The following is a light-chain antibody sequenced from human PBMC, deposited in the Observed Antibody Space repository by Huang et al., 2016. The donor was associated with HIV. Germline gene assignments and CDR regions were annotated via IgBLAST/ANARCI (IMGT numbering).Light chain of an antibody. V-gene: IGKV3-15*01. J-gene: IGKJ2*01. CDR2: GAS. Sequence: EIVLTQSPATLSVSPGERATLSCRASQSVSSNLAWFQQKPGQAPRLLIYGASTRATGIPARFGGTGSGTAFTLTISSLQSEDFAVYFCQQYNDWYTFGQGTKLEI. CDR1: QSVSSN. CDR3: QQYNDWYT.